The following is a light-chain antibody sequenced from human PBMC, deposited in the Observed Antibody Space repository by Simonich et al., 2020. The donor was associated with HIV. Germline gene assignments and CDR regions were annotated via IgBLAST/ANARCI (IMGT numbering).Light chain of an antibody. J-gene: IGKJ4*01. Sequence: DIVMTQSPDSLAVSLGERATINCKSSQSVSYSSNNKNYLAWYQQKPGQPPKLLIYWASTRESGVPDRFSGSGSGTDFTLTISSLQAGDVAVYYCQQYYSTPLTFGGGTKVEIK. CDR2: WAS. CDR1: QSVSYSSNNKNY. CDR3: QQYYSTPLT. V-gene: IGKV4-1*01.